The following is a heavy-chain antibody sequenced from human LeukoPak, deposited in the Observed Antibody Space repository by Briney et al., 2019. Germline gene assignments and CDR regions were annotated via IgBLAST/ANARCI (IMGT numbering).Heavy chain of an antibody. CDR1: GDSISTGSYY. Sequence: SETLSLTCTVSGDSISTGSYYWSWIRQPAGRGLEWIGRIYTSGSTKYNPPLKSRVTISLDASKNQFSLKLISVTAADAAMYYCSGVSSYYGSGRGAFDIWGQGTMVTVSS. V-gene: IGHV4-61*02. CDR3: SGVSSYYGSGRGAFDI. CDR2: IYTSGST. J-gene: IGHJ3*02. D-gene: IGHD3-10*01.